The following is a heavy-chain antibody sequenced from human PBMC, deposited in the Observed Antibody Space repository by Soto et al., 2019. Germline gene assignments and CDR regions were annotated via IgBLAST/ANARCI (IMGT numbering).Heavy chain of an antibody. CDR1: GGTFSSHA. V-gene: IGHV1-69*13. CDR2: IIPFFKAA. J-gene: IGHJ6*02. CDR3: ARDVPLNYYDGTFSYYAMDV. D-gene: IGHD3-16*01. Sequence: SVKVSCKASGGTFSSHAISWVRQAPGQGLEWMGGIIPFFKAANYAQKFQGRVTITADDSTSTAYMDLYSLRSEDTAVYYCARDVPLNYYDGTFSYYAMDVWGQGXTVTVYS.